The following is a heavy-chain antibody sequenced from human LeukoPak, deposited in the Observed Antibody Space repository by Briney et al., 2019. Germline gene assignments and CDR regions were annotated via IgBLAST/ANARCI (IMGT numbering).Heavy chain of an antibody. D-gene: IGHD6-13*01. CDR2: ISGSGGST. CDR3: AKAGVRYSSSWAEYFQH. CDR1: GLTFSSYA. Sequence: GGSLRLSCAASGLTFSSYAMSWVRQAPGKGLEWVSSISGSGGSTYYADSVKGRFTISRDNSQNTLYLQMNSLRAEDTAVYYCAKAGVRYSSSWAEYFQHWGQGTLVTVSS. V-gene: IGHV3-23*01. J-gene: IGHJ1*01.